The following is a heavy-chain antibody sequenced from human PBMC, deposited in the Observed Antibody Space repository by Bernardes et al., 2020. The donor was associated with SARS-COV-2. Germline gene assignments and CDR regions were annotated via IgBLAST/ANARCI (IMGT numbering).Heavy chain of an antibody. CDR2: INPNTGAT. Sequence: VKVSCEASGYTFTAYYVHWVRQAPGQGLEWMGWINPNTGATNFAQKFQDRVTMTRDTSMSTAYMDLRRLRGDDTAVYYCARDSTQNIIVTFGGIIGDLDYWGQGTPVIVSS. V-gene: IGHV1-2*02. CDR3: ARDSTQNIIVTFGGIIGDLDY. J-gene: IGHJ4*02. D-gene: IGHD3-16*02. CDR1: GYTFTAYY.